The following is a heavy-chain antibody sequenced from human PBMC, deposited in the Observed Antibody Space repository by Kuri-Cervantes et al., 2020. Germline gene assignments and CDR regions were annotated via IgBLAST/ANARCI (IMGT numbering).Heavy chain of an antibody. V-gene: IGHV3-48*03. CDR2: ISSSGSTI. CDR3: ARGEELVPDQGARALTDYYMDV. J-gene: IGHJ6*03. D-gene: IGHD6-6*01. CDR1: GFTFSSYE. Sequence: GGSLRLSCAASGFTFSSYEMNWVRQAPGKGLEWVSYISSSGSTIYYADSVKGRFTISRDNAKNSLYLQMNSLRAEDAAIYYCARGEELVPDQGARALTDYYMDVWGKGTTVTVSS.